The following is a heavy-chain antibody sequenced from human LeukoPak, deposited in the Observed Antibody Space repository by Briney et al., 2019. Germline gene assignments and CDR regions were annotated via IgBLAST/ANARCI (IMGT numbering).Heavy chain of an antibody. CDR2: ISAYNGNT. V-gene: IGHV1-18*01. CDR1: GYTFTSYG. CDR3: ARGRNVLRYFDWLLGFDY. Sequence: ASVKVSCKASGYTFTSYGISWVRQAPGQGLEWMGWISAYNGNTNYAQKLQGRVTMTTDTSTSTAYMELRSLRSDDTAVYYCARGRNVLRYFDWLLGFDYWGQGTLVTVSS. J-gene: IGHJ4*02. D-gene: IGHD3-9*01.